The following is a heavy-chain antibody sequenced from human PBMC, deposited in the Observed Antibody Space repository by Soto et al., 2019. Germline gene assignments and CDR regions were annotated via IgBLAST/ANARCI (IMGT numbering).Heavy chain of an antibody. CDR2: IGTAGDT. V-gene: IGHV3-13*01. D-gene: IGHD4-17*01. Sequence: LSLTCAASGFTFSSYDMHWVRQATGKGLEWVSAIGTAGDTYYPGSVKGRFTISRENAKNSLYLQMNSLRAGDTAVYYCARVNYGDYVDYWGQGTLVTVSS. CDR3: ARVNYGDYVDY. CDR1: GFTFSSYD. J-gene: IGHJ4*02.